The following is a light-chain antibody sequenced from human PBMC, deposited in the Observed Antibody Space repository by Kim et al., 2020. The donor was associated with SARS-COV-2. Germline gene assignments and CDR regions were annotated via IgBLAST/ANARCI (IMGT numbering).Light chain of an antibody. CDR1: QDISNY. Sequence: ASVRYRFTITCQASQDISNYLNWYQQRTGKAPKLLFYDAANFETGVPSRFSGGGSGTDFTFTISSLQPEDIATYYCQQYDNLPFTFGPGTKVDIK. CDR2: DAA. CDR3: QQYDNLPFT. J-gene: IGKJ3*01. V-gene: IGKV1-33*01.